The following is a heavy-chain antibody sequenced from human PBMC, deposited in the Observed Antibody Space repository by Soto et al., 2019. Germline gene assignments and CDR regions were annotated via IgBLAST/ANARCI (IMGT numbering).Heavy chain of an antibody. D-gene: IGHD3-22*01. CDR3: AKDTYYHDTTGYYVFDY. CDR2: ISYDGSNK. V-gene: IGHV3-30*18. CDR1: GFTFSSYG. J-gene: IGHJ4*02. Sequence: GGSLRLSCAASGFTFSSYGMHWVRQAPGKGLEWVAVISYDGSNKYYADSVKGRFTISRDNSKNTLYLQMNSLRAEDTAVYYCAKDTYYHDTTGYYVFDYWGQGTLVTVSS.